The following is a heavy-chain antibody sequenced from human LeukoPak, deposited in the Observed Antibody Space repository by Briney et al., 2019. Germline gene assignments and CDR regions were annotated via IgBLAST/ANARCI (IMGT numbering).Heavy chain of an antibody. J-gene: IGHJ4*02. V-gene: IGHV3-23*01. D-gene: IGHD5-12*01. CDR1: GFTFTNYA. CDR3: AKSRYLVATIFFDY. Sequence: AGESLRLSCAASGFTFTNYAMSWVRQAPGKGLEWVSSISGSAGTTYSADSVKGRFTISRDNSKNTLYLQMNSLRAEDTAIYYCAKSRYLVATIFFDYWGQGTLVTVSS. CDR2: ISGSAGTT.